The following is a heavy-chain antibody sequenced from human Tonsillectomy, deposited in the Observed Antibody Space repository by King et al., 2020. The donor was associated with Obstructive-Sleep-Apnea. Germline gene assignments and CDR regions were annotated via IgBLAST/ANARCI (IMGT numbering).Heavy chain of an antibody. V-gene: IGHV4-39*07. CDR2: IYYSGNT. CDR1: GGSISGSSYY. J-gene: IGHJ5*02. D-gene: IGHD2-15*01. CDR3: ARERPIVVPADKYNWFDP. Sequence: QLQESGPGLVKPSETLSLTCTVSGGSISGSSYYWDWIRQPPGKGLEWIGGIYYSGNTYYNPSLGSRVTISVDTSKNQFSLKLNSVTAADTAMYYCARERPIVVPADKYNWFDPWGRGTLVTVSS.